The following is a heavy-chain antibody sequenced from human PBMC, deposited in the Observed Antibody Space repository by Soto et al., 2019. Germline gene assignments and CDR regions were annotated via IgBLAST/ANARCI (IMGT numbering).Heavy chain of an antibody. Sequence: EVQLVESGGGLVQPGGSLRLSCAASGFTFSSYSMNWVRQAPGKGLEWVSYISSSSSTIYYADSVKGRFTISRDNAKNSLYLQMNSLRAEDTAVYYCASERPYYGDYAYYFDYWGQGTLVTVSS. D-gene: IGHD4-17*01. J-gene: IGHJ4*02. CDR2: ISSSSSTI. V-gene: IGHV3-48*01. CDR1: GFTFSSYS. CDR3: ASERPYYGDYAYYFDY.